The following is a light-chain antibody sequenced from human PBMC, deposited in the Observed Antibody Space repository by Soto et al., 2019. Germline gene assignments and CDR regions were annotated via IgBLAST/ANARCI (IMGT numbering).Light chain of an antibody. Sequence: QSALTQPASVSGSLGQSITISCTGTSSDVGAYNYVSWYQQQPGKAPKLMISEVSNRPSGVSNRFSGSKSGNTASLIISELQDNDEPDSYSCSFTSITSYVFGTGTKVTVL. CDR1: SSDVGAYNY. V-gene: IGLV2-14*01. J-gene: IGLJ1*01. CDR3: CSFTSITSYV. CDR2: EVS.